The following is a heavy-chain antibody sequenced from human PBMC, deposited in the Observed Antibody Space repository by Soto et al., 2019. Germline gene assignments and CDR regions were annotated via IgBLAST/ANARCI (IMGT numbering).Heavy chain of an antibody. J-gene: IGHJ4*02. V-gene: IGHV3-30*03. CDR2: ISFDGTNQ. CDR1: GFTFSAYG. D-gene: IGHD2-2*01. CDR3: ARDPRYSTSWYFDF. Sequence: GGSLRLSCAASGFTFSAYGMYWVRQAPGKGLEWVAVISFDGTNQFYADSVKGRFTISRDKSKNTVYLQMDSLRLEDTAVYYCARDPRYSTSWYFDFWGQGTLVTVSS.